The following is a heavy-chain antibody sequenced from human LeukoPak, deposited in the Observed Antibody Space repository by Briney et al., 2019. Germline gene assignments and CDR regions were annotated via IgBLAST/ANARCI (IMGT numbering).Heavy chain of an antibody. CDR1: GFTFSNYA. Sequence: SGGSLRLSCAASGFTFSNYAMHWVRQAPGKGLEWVAFISYDGSNEYYADSVKGRFTISRDNSKNTLYLQMNRLRAEDTAVYYCASYISVYSNYPRANYYYMDVWGKGTTVTVSS. D-gene: IGHD4-11*01. CDR3: ASYISVYSNYPRANYYYMDV. V-gene: IGHV3-30*04. J-gene: IGHJ6*03. CDR2: ISYDGSNE.